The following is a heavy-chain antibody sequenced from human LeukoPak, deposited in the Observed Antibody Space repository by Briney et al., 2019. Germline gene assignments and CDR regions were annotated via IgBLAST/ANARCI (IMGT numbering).Heavy chain of an antibody. V-gene: IGHV3-23*01. CDR2: ISGSGGTT. J-gene: IGHJ4*02. Sequence: PGGSLRLSCAASGFTFSSYGMSWVRQAPGKGLEWVALISGSGGTTYNADSVKGRFTISRDNSKNTLYLEMNSLRAEDTAVYYCGKDSGSSGYTPIDYWGQGTLVTVSS. D-gene: IGHD5-12*01. CDR1: GFTFSSYG. CDR3: GKDSGSSGYTPIDY.